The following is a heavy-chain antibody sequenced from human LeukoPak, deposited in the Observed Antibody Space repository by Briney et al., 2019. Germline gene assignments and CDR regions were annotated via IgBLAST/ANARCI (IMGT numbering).Heavy chain of an antibody. CDR2: IIPIFGTA. J-gene: IGHJ6*03. V-gene: IGHV1-69*05. D-gene: IGHD2-15*01. Sequence: ASVKVSCKASGGTFSSYAISWVRQAPGQGLEWMGGIIPIFGTANYAQKFQGRVTITTNESTSTAYMELSSLRSEDTAVYYCARAQDRGYCSGGSCYAPHFNYYYYYMDVWGKGTTVTVSS. CDR3: ARAQDRGYCSGGSCYAPHFNYYYYYMDV. CDR1: GGTFSSYA.